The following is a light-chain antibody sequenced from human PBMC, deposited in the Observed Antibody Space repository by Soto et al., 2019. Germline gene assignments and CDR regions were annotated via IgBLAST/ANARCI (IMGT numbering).Light chain of an antibody. V-gene: IGKV1-39*01. CDR3: QQSHSTPYT. CDR2: AAR. Sequence: DIQLTQSPSSLSPSVGDRITLSCRASQSISRNLNWYQQMPGKAPSLLIYAARDLQSGVPGRFSGSGSGKEFNLTISCLQPEDIATDYCQQSHSTPYTFGQGTKLEI. J-gene: IGKJ2*01. CDR1: QSISRN.